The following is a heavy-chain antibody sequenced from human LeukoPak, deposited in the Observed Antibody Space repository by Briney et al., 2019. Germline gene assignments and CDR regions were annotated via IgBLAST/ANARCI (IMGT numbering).Heavy chain of an antibody. Sequence: ASVKVSCKASGGTFSSYAMSWVRQAPGKGLEWVSAISGSGGSTYYADSVKGRFTISRDNSKNTLYLQMNSLRAEDTAVYYCDRGYSIDYWGQGTLVTVSS. J-gene: IGHJ4*02. D-gene: IGHD6-13*01. CDR3: DRGYSIDY. CDR1: GGTFSSYA. CDR2: ISGSGGST. V-gene: IGHV3-23*01.